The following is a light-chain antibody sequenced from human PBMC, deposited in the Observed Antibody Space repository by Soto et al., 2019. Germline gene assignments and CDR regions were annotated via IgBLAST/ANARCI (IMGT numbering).Light chain of an antibody. CDR2: KVS. CDR1: QSLVHNDGNTY. V-gene: IGKV2-24*01. Sequence: DIVMPQAPLSSPVTLGQSASISCTSSQSLVHNDGNTYLSWFQQRPGKPPRLLIYKVSDLFSGVPDRFSGSGAGTDFTLTISRVEAEDVGVYYCMQATQSSWTFGQGTKVDIK. CDR3: MQATQSSWT. J-gene: IGKJ1*01.